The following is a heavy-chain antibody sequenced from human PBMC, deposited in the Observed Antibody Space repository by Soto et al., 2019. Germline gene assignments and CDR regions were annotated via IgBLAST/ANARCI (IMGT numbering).Heavy chain of an antibody. D-gene: IGHD3-22*01. J-gene: IGHJ4*02. CDR2: IHHSGRT. CDR1: GVSISSSHW. Sequence: QVQLQESGPGLVKPSGTLSLTCTVSGVSISSSHWRSWVRQPPGKGLDWIGEIHHSGRTNFNPSLKSRVTLSVDKSKKQFSLKLTSVTAADTAVYYCARDVGFYYDESAAGHFDFWGQGTLVTVSS. CDR3: ARDVGFYYDESAAGHFDF. V-gene: IGHV4-4*02.